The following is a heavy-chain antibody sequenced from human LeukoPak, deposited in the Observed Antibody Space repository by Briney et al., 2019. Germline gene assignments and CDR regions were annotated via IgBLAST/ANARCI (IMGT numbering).Heavy chain of an antibody. J-gene: IGHJ4*02. CDR3: ARGSALGIAVAGADY. CDR2: IYYSGST. D-gene: IGHD6-19*01. Sequence: SETLSLTCTVSGDSITDSISNYYWSWIRQPPGKGLEWIGYIYYSGSTNYNPSLKSRVSISVDTSKNQFSLKLSSVTAADTAVYYCARGSALGIAVAGADYWGQGTLVTVSS. CDR1: GDSITDSISNYY. V-gene: IGHV4-61*01.